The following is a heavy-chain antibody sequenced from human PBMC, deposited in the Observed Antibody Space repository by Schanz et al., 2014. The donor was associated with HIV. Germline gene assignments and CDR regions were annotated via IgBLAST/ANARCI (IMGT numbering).Heavy chain of an antibody. J-gene: IGHJ6*02. Sequence: QAQLVESGGGVVQPGRSLRLSCAASGFTFSSYGMYWVRQAPGKGLEWVAVISHDGSKKYYADSVKGRFTISRDNSKNTLYLQMKSLRPEDRAVYYCAKDRNYYDSRYRGKGNYYYYYGMDVWGQGTAVTVSS. CDR3: AKDRNYYDSRYRGKGNYYYYYGMDV. CDR1: GFTFSSYG. D-gene: IGHD3-22*01. V-gene: IGHV3-30*18. CDR2: ISHDGSKK.